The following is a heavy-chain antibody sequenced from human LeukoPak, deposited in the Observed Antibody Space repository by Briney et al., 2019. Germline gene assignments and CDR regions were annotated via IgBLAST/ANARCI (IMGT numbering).Heavy chain of an antibody. CDR2: IYSGGST. Sequence: GGSLRLSCAASGFTVSSNYMSWVRQAPGKGLEWVSVIYSGGSTYYADSVKGRFTISRDNSKNTLYLQMHSLRAEDTAVYYCARGRLGCSGGSCHPDYWGQGTLVTVSS. CDR3: ARGRLGCSGGSCHPDY. J-gene: IGHJ4*02. D-gene: IGHD2-15*01. V-gene: IGHV3-53*01. CDR1: GFTVSSNY.